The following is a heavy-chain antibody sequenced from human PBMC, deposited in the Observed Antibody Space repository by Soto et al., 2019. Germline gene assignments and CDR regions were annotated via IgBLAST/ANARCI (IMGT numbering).Heavy chain of an antibody. Sequence: QVQLVQSGAEVKKPGSSVKVSCKASGGTFSSYAISWVRQAPGQGLEWMGGIIPIFGTANYEQKFQDRVLITADESTSTAYMELSSLRTEDRAVYYCARANCSGGSCYSRFSYYYGMDVWGQGTTVTVSS. V-gene: IGHV1-69*01. J-gene: IGHJ6*02. D-gene: IGHD2-15*01. CDR2: IIPIFGTA. CDR3: ARANCSGGSCYSRFSYYYGMDV. CDR1: GGTFSSYA.